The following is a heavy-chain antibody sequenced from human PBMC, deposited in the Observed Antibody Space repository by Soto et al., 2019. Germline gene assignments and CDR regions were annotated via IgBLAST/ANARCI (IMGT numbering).Heavy chain of an antibody. Sequence: ASVKVSCKASGYSFTTYGFSWVRQAPGQGLEWMGWISAYNGNTDYAQKLQGRVTMTTDTSTSTAYMELRSLRSDDTAVYYCARDPGIAAPGRGLGDYWGQGTPVTVSS. V-gene: IGHV1-18*01. D-gene: IGHD6-13*01. CDR1: GYSFTTYG. CDR3: ARDPGIAAPGRGLGDY. CDR2: ISAYNGNT. J-gene: IGHJ4*02.